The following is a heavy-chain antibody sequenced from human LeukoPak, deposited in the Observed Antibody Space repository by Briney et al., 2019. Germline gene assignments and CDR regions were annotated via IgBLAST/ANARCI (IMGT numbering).Heavy chain of an antibody. CDR3: ARHSYYYDSRGYFDY. CDR2: IYYSGST. J-gene: IGHJ4*03. Sequence: SETLSLTCTVSGGSISSSSYYWGWIRQPPGKGLEWIGSIYYSGSTYYNPSLKSRVTISVDTSKNQFSLKLSSVTAADTAVYYCARHSYYYDSRGYFDYWGQGPWSPSPQ. D-gene: IGHD3-22*01. V-gene: IGHV4-39*01. CDR1: GGSISSSSYY.